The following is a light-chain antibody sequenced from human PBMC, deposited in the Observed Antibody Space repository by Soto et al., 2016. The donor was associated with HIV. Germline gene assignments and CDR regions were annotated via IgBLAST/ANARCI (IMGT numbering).Light chain of an antibody. Sequence: SSELTQDPAVSVALGQTVRITCQGDSLRRYYANWYQQKPGQAPVLVIYGKNNRPSGIPDRFSGSSSGNTASLTITGAQAEDEADYYCNSRDNSGNHYVFGTGTKVTVL. V-gene: IGLV3-19*01. CDR3: NSRDNSGNHYV. CDR2: GKN. J-gene: IGLJ1*01. CDR1: SLRRYY.